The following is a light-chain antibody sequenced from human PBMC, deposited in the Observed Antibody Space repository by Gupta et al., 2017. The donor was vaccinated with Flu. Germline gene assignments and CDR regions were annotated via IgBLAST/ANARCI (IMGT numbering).Light chain of an antibody. CDR3: QQRSNWPIT. V-gene: IGKV3-11*01. CDR2: DAS. CDR1: QSVGSY. Sequence: EIVLTQSPATLSLYPGERATLSCRASQSVGSYLAWYQQKPGQAPRLLISDASNRATGIPARFSGSGSGTDFTLTISSLEPEDFVVYYCQQRSNWPITFGQGTRLEIK. J-gene: IGKJ5*01.